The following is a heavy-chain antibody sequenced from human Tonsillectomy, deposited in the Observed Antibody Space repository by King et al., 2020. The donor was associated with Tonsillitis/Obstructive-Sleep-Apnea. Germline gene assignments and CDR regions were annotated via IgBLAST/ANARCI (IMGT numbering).Heavy chain of an antibody. J-gene: IGHJ5*02. V-gene: IGHV4-34*01. Sequence: VQLKQWGAGLLKPSETLSLPCAVYGGSFSGYYWSWIRQPPGKGLEWIGEINHSGSTNYNPSLKSRVTISVDTSKNQFSLKLSSVTAADTAVYYCACHIVVVPAAIGWFDPWGQGTLVTVSS. CDR2: INHSGST. CDR1: GGSFSGYY. D-gene: IGHD2-2*01. CDR3: ACHIVVVPAAIGWFDP.